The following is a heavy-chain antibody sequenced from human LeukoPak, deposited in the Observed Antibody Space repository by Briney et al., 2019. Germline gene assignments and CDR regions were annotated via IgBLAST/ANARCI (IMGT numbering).Heavy chain of an antibody. CDR3: ARISPGAGHFDY. J-gene: IGHJ4*02. D-gene: IGHD7-27*01. V-gene: IGHV2-70*04. Sequence: SEAETVKPRQNLILTCTFAGFARNSTGVRVSWIRQPPGKALEWLAHIDWEDDKFFSPSLKTRLTISKDTSENQVVLTMTNMDPVDTATYYCARISPGAGHFDYWGQGTLVTVSS. CDR1: GFARNSTGVR. CDR2: IDWEDDK.